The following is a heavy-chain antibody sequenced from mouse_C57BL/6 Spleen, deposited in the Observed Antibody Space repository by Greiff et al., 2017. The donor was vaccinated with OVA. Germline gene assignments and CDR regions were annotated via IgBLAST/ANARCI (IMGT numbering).Heavy chain of an antibody. CDR2: IDPENGDT. J-gene: IGHJ1*03. CDR1: GFNIKDDY. D-gene: IGHD1-1*01. CDR3: TTRGDGSNHWYFDV. Sequence: EVQLQQSGAELVRPGASVKLSCTASGFNIKDDYMHWVKQRPEQGLEWIGWIDPENGDTEYASKFQGKATITEDTSSNTAYLQLSSLTSEDTAVYYCTTRGDGSNHWYFDVWGTGTTVTVSS. V-gene: IGHV14-4*01.